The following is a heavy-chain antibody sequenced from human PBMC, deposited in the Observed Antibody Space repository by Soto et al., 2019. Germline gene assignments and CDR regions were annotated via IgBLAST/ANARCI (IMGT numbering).Heavy chain of an antibody. CDR3: AKEKGEIGIPLFEY. CDR1: GFTFSTYA. Sequence: GGSLRLSCAASGFTFSTYAMSWVRQVPGKRPEWVSGISASGGTYYADSVKGRLTISRDNAKNTLLLQMNSLRAEDTAVYYCAKEKGEIGIPLFEYRGQGTLVTVSS. J-gene: IGHJ4*02. D-gene: IGHD2-21*01. CDR2: ISASGGT. V-gene: IGHV3-23*01.